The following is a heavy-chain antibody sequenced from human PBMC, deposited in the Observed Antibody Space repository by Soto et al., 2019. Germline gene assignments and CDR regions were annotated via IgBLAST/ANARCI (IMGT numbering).Heavy chain of an antibody. CDR1: EGTFNSYA. D-gene: IGHD6-13*01. J-gene: IGHJ4*02. CDR2: IIPYYNTL. Sequence: QAQVVQSGAEVRKPGSSVKLSCKASEGTFNSYAIAWVRQAPGQGLEWMGGIIPYYNTLNYAQKFQDRVTITADDSTNTVYMELGSLRSDDTPAYFCASGASRWYPYFFDSWAQGTLVTVSS. V-gene: IGHV1-69*01. CDR3: ASGASRWYPYFFDS.